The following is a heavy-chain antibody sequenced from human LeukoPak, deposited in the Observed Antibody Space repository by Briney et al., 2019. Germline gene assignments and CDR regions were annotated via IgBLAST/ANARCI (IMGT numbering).Heavy chain of an antibody. CDR1: GFTVSSNY. CDR2: IYSGGNT. CDR3: ARDCSLLADDAFDI. Sequence: GGSLRLSCAASGFTVSSNYMSWVRQAPGKGLEWVSVIYSGGNTYYADSVKGRFTISRDNSKNTLYLQMNSLRAEDTAVYYCARDCSLLADDAFDIWGQGTMVTVSS. D-gene: IGHD3-10*02. J-gene: IGHJ3*02. V-gene: IGHV3-66*01.